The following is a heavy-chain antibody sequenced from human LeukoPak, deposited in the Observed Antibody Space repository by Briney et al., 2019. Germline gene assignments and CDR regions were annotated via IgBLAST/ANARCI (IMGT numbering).Heavy chain of an antibody. J-gene: IGHJ4*02. Sequence: PGGSLRLSCAASGFTFSSYAMSWVRQAPGKGLEWVSAISGSGGSTYYADSVKGRFTISRDNSKNTLYLQMNSLRAEDTAVYYCAKDLVANSNYKMGYFDYWGQGTLVTVSS. CDR1: GFTFSSYA. D-gene: IGHD4-11*01. CDR2: ISGSGGST. V-gene: IGHV3-23*01. CDR3: AKDLVANSNYKMGYFDY.